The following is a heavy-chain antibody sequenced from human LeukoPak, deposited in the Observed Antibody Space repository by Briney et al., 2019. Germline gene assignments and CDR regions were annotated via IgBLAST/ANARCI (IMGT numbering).Heavy chain of an antibody. D-gene: IGHD6-13*01. CDR1: GFTFSSYS. V-gene: IGHV3-21*01. J-gene: IGHJ5*02. CDR3: ARAESWYDWFDP. Sequence: GGSLRLSCAASGFTFSSYSMNWVRQAPGKGLEWVSSISSSSSYIYYADSVKGRFTISRDNAKNSLYLQMNSLRAEDTAVYYCARAESWYDWFDPWGQGTLVTVSS. CDR2: ISSSSSYI.